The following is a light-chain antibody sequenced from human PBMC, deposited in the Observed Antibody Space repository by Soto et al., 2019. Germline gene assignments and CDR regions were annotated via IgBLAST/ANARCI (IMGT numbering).Light chain of an antibody. CDR2: DAS. Sequence: DIVFTQSPATVSLCNGQRATLSCRASQNFSNYVAWYQQKPGRAPRLLIYDASKRATGIPSRFSGSASGTDFTLTISSLEPEDFAIYYCQLRTNWLSLTFGGGTKVDI. V-gene: IGKV3-11*01. CDR3: QLRTNWLSLT. CDR1: QNFSNY. J-gene: IGKJ4*02.